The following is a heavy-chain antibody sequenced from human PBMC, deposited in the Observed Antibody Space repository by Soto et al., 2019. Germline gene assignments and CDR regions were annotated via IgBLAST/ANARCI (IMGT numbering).Heavy chain of an antibody. V-gene: IGHV1-69*02. Sequence: QVQLVQSGAEVKKPGSSVKVSCKASGGTFSSYTMSWVRQAPGQGLEWMGRIIPILGIANYAQKFQGRVTINADKSTSTAEMELSSQRSEDTAVYYCARRAGYSGYETWGQGALVTVSS. CDR1: GGTFSSYT. D-gene: IGHD5-12*01. CDR3: ARRAGYSGYET. CDR2: IIPILGIA. J-gene: IGHJ5*02.